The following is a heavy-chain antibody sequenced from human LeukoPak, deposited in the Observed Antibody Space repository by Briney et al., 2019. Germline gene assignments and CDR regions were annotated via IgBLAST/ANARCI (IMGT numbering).Heavy chain of an antibody. CDR2: IYPGDSET. Sequence: GESLKISCKGSGYSFSSYWIGWVRQMPGKGLEWMGIIYPGDSETRYNPSFQGQVTISADRSISTAYLQWSSLKASDSAMYFCARHTRANPFDYWGQGTLVTVSS. D-gene: IGHD1-14*01. CDR3: ARHTRANPFDY. J-gene: IGHJ4*02. CDR1: GYSFSSYW. V-gene: IGHV5-51*01.